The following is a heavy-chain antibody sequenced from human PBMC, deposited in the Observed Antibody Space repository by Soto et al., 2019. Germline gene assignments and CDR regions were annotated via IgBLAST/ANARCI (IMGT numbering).Heavy chain of an antibody. V-gene: IGHV2-70*01. CDR3: ARSRRDGYNFFFDY. CDR2: IGLSDDK. D-gene: IGHD5-12*01. CDR1: GLSHSTNGMC. Sequence: TRPTPVNPTQTLTPTCTFSGLSHSTNGMCVSWIRQPPGKALEWLALIGLSDDKYYCTSLKTRLTISKDHSKDQVVLTLTNMDPVETASYYCARSRRDGYNFFFDYWGQGTLVTVAS. J-gene: IGHJ4*02.